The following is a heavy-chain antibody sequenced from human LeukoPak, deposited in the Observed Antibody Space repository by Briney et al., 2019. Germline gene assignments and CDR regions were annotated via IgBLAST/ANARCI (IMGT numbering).Heavy chain of an antibody. D-gene: IGHD6-13*01. CDR1: GFTFSSYS. CDR2: ISSSSSTI. Sequence: GGSLRLSCAASGFTFSSYSMNWVRQAPGKGLEWVSYISSSSSTIYYADPVKGRFTISRDNAKNSLYLQMNSLRAEDTAVYYCARDRCSSCPMDVWGKGTTATVSS. J-gene: IGHJ6*04. V-gene: IGHV3-48*01. CDR3: ARDRCSSCPMDV.